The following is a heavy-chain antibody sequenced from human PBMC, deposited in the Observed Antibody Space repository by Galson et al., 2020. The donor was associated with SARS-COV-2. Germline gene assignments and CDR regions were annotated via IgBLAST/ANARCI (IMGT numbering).Heavy chain of an antibody. V-gene: IGHV1-24*01. CDR2: FAPEDGET. D-gene: IGHD3-10*01. CDR3: ATINELLWFRDHNRALGY. Sequence: ASVKISCKVSGYTLTELSMHWVRQPPRKALKWTGGFAPEDGETIYAHKFQGGVTMTEDTSTDTAYMELSSLRSHDTAVYYCATINELLWFRDHNRALGYWGQGTLVTVSS. J-gene: IGHJ4*02. CDR1: GYTLTELS.